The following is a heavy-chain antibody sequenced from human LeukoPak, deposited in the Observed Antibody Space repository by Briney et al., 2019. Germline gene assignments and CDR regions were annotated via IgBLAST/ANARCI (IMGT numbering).Heavy chain of an antibody. CDR2: ISAYNGNT. Sequence: GASVKVSCKASGYTFTSYGISWVRQAPGQGLEWMGWISAYNGNTNYAQKLQGRVTMTTDTSTSTAYMELRSLRSDDTAVYYCARDDTEGELLGDNWFDPWGQGTLVTVSS. J-gene: IGHJ5*02. CDR3: ARDDTEGELLGDNWFDP. V-gene: IGHV1-18*01. CDR1: GYTFTSYG. D-gene: IGHD1-26*01.